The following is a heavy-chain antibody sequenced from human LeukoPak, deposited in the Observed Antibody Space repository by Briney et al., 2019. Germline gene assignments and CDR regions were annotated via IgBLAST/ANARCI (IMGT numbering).Heavy chain of an antibody. V-gene: IGHV3-15*01. D-gene: IGHD4-23*01. CDR2: IKTKTDGGTT. CDR1: GFTFSSAW. J-gene: IGHJ4*02. CDR3: ANIFGGNSHRSDY. Sequence: EPGGSLRLSCAASGFTFSSAWMSWVRRAPGQGLEWLGRIKTKTDGGTTDYAAPVKGRFTISRDDSKDTLYLQMNSLKSDDTAVYYCANIFGGNSHRSDYWGQGTLVTVSS.